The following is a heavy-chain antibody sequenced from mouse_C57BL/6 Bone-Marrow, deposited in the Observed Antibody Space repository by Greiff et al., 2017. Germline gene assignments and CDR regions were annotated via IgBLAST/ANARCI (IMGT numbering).Heavy chain of an antibody. CDR3: ARWGWLLRGGFAY. CDR2: IDPSDSYT. CDR1: GYTFTSYW. Sequence: QVQLKQPGAELVRPGTSVKLSCKASGYTFTSYWMHWVKQRPGQGLEWIGVIDPSDSYTNYNQKFKGKATLTVDTSSSTAYMQLSSLTSADSAVYYCARWGWLLRGGFAYWGQGTLVTVSA. D-gene: IGHD2-3*01. V-gene: IGHV1-59*01. J-gene: IGHJ3*01.